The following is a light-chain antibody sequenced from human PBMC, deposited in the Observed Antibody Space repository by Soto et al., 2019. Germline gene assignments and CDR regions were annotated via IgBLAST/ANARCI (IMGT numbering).Light chain of an antibody. J-gene: IGKJ1*01. Sequence: TLSSFPGDRVTLSCRASQYINTRLAWYQHRPGQAPRLLIYQTSIRAAGIPARFSASGSGTDFTLTISDVQPEDFALYYCHQRQSWPRTFGQGTKVDIK. CDR3: HQRQSWPRT. V-gene: IGKV3-11*01. CDR2: QTS. CDR1: QYINTR.